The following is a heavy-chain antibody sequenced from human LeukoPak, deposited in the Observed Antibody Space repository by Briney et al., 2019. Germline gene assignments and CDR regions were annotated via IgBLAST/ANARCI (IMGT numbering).Heavy chain of an antibody. CDR1: GFSFSTYS. V-gene: IGHV3-23*01. CDR3: AKISWDGRGTFD. Sequence: PGGSLRLSCAASGFSFSTYSMSWVRQAPGKGLEWVSSIRGSGADKYYADSVKGRFSISRDNSQDTLSLQMNSLRAEDTAVYYCAKISWDGRGTFDWDRGTLVTVSS. D-gene: IGHD1/OR15-1a*01. J-gene: IGHJ4*02. CDR2: IRGSGADK.